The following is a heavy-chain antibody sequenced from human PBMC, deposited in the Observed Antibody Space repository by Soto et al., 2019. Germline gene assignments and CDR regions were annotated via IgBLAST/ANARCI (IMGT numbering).Heavy chain of an antibody. J-gene: IGHJ6*03. D-gene: IGHD2-21*02. CDR3: AREVTNLVRYYYMDV. CDR2: ISAYNGNT. CDR1: GYTFTSYG. V-gene: IGHV1-18*01. Sequence: GASVKVSCKASGYTFTSYGISWVRQAPGQGLEWMGWISAYNGNTNYAQKLQGRVTMTTDTSTSTAYMELRSLRSDDTALYYCAREVTNLVRYYYMDVWGKGTTVTVSS.